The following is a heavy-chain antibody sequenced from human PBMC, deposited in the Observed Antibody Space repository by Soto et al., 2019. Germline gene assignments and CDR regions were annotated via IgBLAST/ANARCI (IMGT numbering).Heavy chain of an antibody. V-gene: IGHV1-18*01. D-gene: IGHD3-22*01. CDR2: ISAYNGNT. CDR3: ARGRDAYYYDSSGYYPPLDFDY. J-gene: IGHJ4*02. CDR1: GYTFTSYG. Sequence: ASVKVSCKASGYTFTSYGISWVRQAPGQGLEWMGWISAYNGNTNYAQKLQGRVTMTTDTSTSTAYMELRSLRSDDTAVYYCARGRDAYYYDSSGYYPPLDFDYWGQGTLVTVSS.